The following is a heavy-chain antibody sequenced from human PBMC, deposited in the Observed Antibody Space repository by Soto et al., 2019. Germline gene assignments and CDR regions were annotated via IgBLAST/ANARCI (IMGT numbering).Heavy chain of an antibody. V-gene: IGHV4-31*03. CDR3: ASIRFLEWLPSAIDY. D-gene: IGHD3-3*01. CDR1: GGSISSGGYY. CDR2: IYYSGST. J-gene: IGHJ4*02. Sequence: PSETLSLTCTVSGGSISSGGYYWSWIRQHPGKGLEWIGYIYYSGSTYYNPSLKSRVTISVDTSKNQFSLKLSSVTAADTAVYYCASIRFLEWLPSAIDYWGQGTLVTVSS.